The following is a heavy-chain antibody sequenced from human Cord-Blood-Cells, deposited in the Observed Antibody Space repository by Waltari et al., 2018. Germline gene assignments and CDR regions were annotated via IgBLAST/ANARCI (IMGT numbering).Heavy chain of an antibody. J-gene: IGHJ4*02. CDR3: ARGRDYGDYY. CDR1: GGSFSGYY. D-gene: IGHD4-17*01. Sequence: QVQLQQWGAGLLKPSETLSLTCAVYGGSFSGYYWSWIRQPPGKGLEWIGEINHSGSNDYYPSLKSRVTMSVDTSKNQFSLKLSSVTAADTAVYYCARGRDYGDYYWGQGTLVTVSS. V-gene: IGHV4-34*01. CDR2: INHSGSN.